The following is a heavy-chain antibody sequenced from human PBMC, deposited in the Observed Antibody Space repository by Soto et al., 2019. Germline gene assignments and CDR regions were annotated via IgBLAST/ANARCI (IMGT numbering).Heavy chain of an antibody. Sequence: QVQLVQSGAEVKKPGSSVKVSCKASGGTFSSYSINWVRQAPGQGLEWMGEIIPIFGTANYAQKFQGRVTITADEATSTAYVELSSLRSEDTDVYYCARDGGSHLGGIDYWGQGTVVTVSS. CDR3: ARDGGSHLGGIDY. D-gene: IGHD1-26*01. CDR1: GGTFSSYS. V-gene: IGHV1-69*01. J-gene: IGHJ4*02. CDR2: IIPIFGTA.